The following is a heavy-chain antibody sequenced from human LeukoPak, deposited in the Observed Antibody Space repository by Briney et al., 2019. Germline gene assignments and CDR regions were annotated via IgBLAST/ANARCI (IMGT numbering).Heavy chain of an antibody. CDR2: IYYSGNT. V-gene: IGHV4-39*01. CDR3: ARRSSGFNYYFDY. J-gene: IGHJ4*02. CDR1: GGSISSSSYY. Sequence: SSETLSLTCTVSGGSISSSSYYWGWIRQPPGKGLEWIGSIYYSGNTYYNPSLKSRVTISVDTSKNQFSLKLSSVTAADTAVYYCARRSSGFNYYFDYWGQGTLVTVSS. D-gene: IGHD6-19*01.